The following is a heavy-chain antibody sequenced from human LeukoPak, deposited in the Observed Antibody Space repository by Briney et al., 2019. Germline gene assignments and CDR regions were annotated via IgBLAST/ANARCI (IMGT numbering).Heavy chain of an antibody. CDR2: IYSGGST. J-gene: IGHJ3*02. D-gene: IGHD3-9*01. CDR3: ARVVRDYDILTGYYEAFDI. CDR1: GFTVSSNY. V-gene: IGHV3-66*01. Sequence: GGSLRLSCAASGFTVSSNYMSWVRQAPGQGLERVSVIYSGGSTYYADSVKGRFTISRDNSKNTLYLQMNSLRADDTAVYYCARVVRDYDILTGYYEAFDIWGQGTMVTVSA.